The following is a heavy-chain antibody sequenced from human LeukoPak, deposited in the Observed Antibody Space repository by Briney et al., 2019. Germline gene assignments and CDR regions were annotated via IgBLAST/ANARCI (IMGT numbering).Heavy chain of an antibody. J-gene: IGHJ4*02. CDR2: IYYSGST. CDR1: GGSISSSSYY. CDR3: ARLTYPEGIDY. V-gene: IGHV4-39*01. D-gene: IGHD3-10*01. Sequence: SETLSLTCTVSGGSISSSSYYWGWIRPPPGKGLEWSGSIYYSGSTYYNPSLKSRVTISVDTSKNQFSLKLSSVTAADTAVYYCARLTYPEGIDYWGQGTLVTVSS.